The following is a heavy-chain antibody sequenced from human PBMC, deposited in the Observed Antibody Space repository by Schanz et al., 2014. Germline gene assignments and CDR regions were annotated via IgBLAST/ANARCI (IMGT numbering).Heavy chain of an antibody. CDR3: TRDRGALINHNDALDL. J-gene: IGHJ3*01. Sequence: EQLVESGGGLVQPGGSLRLSCAASGFRVITNYMTWVRQAPGKGLEWVSIMFPGGNTYYADSVKGRFTISRDNSKNTVYLQMNSLRSEDTAVYYCTRDRGALINHNDALDLWGQGTMVSVSS. V-gene: IGHV3-66*01. CDR2: MFPGGNT. D-gene: IGHD3-16*01. CDR1: GFRVITNY.